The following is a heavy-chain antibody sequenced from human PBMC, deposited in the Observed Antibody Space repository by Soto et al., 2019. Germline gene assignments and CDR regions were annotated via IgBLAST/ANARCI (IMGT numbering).Heavy chain of an antibody. CDR3: VRDGIETTPYYFDY. CDR2: LRNKANRYTT. V-gene: IGHV3-72*01. Sequence: GGSLRLSCTASGFTFSDHYMDWVRQAPGKGLEWVGRLRNKANRYTTEYAASVKGRFIVSRDDSRSLLFLQMNSLKTEDTAVYFCVRDGIETTPYYFDYWGQGTRVTVSS. D-gene: IGHD1-26*01. J-gene: IGHJ4*02. CDR1: GFTFSDHY.